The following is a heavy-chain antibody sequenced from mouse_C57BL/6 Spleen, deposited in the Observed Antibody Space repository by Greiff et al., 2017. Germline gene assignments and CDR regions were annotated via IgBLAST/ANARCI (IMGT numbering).Heavy chain of an antibody. J-gene: IGHJ2*01. D-gene: IGHD2-4*01. CDR3: ARVLYDYDGAFDY. V-gene: IGHV5-4*01. CDR2: ISDGGSYN. CDR1: GFTFSSYA. Sequence: EVQGVESGGGLVKPGGSLKLSCAASGFTFSSYAMSWVRQTPEKRLEWVATISDGGSYNSYPDHVKGRFTLSRDNAKNNLYLQMSHLKSEDTAVYYCARVLYDYDGAFDYWGQGTTLTVSS.